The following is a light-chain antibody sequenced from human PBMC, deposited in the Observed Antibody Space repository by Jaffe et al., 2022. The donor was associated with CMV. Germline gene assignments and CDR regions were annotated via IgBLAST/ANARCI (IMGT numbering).Light chain of an antibody. Sequence: DIHLTQSPSSLSASVGDRVTISCQASQDINNYLNWYQQKPGKAPKLLIYDTSILERGVPSRFSGGKSGTDFTFTISSLQPEDVATFYCQQYDSLPWTFGQGTKVELK. V-gene: IGKV1-33*01. CDR1: QDINNY. CDR2: DTS. CDR3: QQYDSLPWT. J-gene: IGKJ1*01.